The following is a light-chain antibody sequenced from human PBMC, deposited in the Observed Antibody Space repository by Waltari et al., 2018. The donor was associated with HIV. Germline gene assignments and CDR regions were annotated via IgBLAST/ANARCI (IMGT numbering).Light chain of an antibody. CDR1: QSISTH. V-gene: IGKV1-39*01. CDR3: QQTYTFPRT. Sequence: DIQMTQSPASPSASVGDRVTITCRTSQSISTHLNWYQQKPGKAPKLLIYSSSALQSGVPSRFSGSGSGTDFTLTISSLQPEDFGSYYCQQTYTFPRTFGQGTKVEIK. J-gene: IGKJ1*01. CDR2: SSS.